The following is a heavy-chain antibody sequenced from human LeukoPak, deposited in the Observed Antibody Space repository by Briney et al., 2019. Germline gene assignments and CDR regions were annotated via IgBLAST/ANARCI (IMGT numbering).Heavy chain of an antibody. V-gene: IGHV5-51*01. CDR2: IYPGDSDT. CDR3: AREFDSRGYYYVY. J-gene: IGHJ4*02. D-gene: IGHD3-22*01. Sequence: GESLKISCKGSGYSFPIYWIGWVRQMPGKGLEWMGIIYPGDSDTRYSPSFQGQVTFSADKSISTAYLQWSSLKASDTAMYYCAREFDSRGYYYVYWGQGTLVTVSS. CDR1: GYSFPIYW.